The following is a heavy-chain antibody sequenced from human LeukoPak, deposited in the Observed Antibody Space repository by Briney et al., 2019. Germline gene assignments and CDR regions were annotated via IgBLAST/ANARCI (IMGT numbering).Heavy chain of an antibody. D-gene: IGHD6-6*01. V-gene: IGHV3-23*01. CDR2: ISGSGGST. CDR3: AKSIMAARPPHYFDY. Sequence: PGGSLRLSCAASGFTFSSYAMSWVCQAPGKGLEWVSAISGSGGSTYYADSVKGRFTISRDNSKNTLYLQMNSLRAEDTAVYCCAKSIMAARPPHYFDYWGQGTLVTVSS. J-gene: IGHJ4*02. CDR1: GFTFSSYA.